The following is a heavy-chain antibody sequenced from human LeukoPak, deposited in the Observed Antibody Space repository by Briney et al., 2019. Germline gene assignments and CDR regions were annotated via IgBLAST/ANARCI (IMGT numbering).Heavy chain of an antibody. J-gene: IGHJ1*01. CDR1: GFTFNRCW. V-gene: IGHV3-7*01. CDR3: TSWGDTTAEYFQR. Sequence: TGGSLRLSCVVSGFTFNRCWMNWVRQAPGKGLEWVAHINPDGRDTYYVDSVKGRFTISRDNAENSMYLQMNGLRVEDTAVYYCTSWGDTTAEYFQRWGQGTLVTVSS. D-gene: IGHD2-21*02. CDR2: INPDGRDT.